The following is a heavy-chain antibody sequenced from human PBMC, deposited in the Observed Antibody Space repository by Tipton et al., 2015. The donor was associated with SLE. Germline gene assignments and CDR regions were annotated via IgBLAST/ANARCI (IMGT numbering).Heavy chain of an antibody. Sequence: VQLVQSGAEVKKPGESLKISCKGSGYSFTSYWIGWVRQMPGKGLEWMGIIYPGDSDTRYSPSFQGQVTISADKSISTAYLQWSSLKASDTAMYYCARHIEHSSSWYPPSDYWGQGTLVTVSS. J-gene: IGHJ4*02. CDR3: ARHIEHSSSWYPPSDY. D-gene: IGHD6-13*01. CDR1: GYSFTSYW. V-gene: IGHV5-51*01. CDR2: IYPGDSDT.